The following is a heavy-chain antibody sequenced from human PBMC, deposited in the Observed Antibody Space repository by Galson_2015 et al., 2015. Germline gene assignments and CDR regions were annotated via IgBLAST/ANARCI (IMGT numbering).Heavy chain of an antibody. CDR2: IYYSGST. V-gene: IGHV4-31*03. CDR3: ARVITELYADWYFDL. Sequence: PLSLTCNVSGGSISSTAYHWGWIRQHPGKGLEWIGYIYYSGSTYYNPSLKSRVTISVDTSKNQFSLKLTSVTAADTAVYYCARVITELYADWYFDLWGRGTLVTVSS. D-gene: IGHD1-20*01. J-gene: IGHJ2*01. CDR1: GGSISSTAYH.